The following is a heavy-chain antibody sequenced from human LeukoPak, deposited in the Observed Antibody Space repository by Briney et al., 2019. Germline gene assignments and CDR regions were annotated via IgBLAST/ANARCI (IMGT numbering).Heavy chain of an antibody. V-gene: IGHV3-21*01. CDR1: GFTFSHYS. CDR3: ATDYAGNSLWYYYGLGV. Sequence: NPGGSLRLACAASGFTFSHYSMNWVRHAPGKGLEWVSSISSDSRYIYYADSLKGRFTISRDNAKNSLYLQMNSLRAEDTAVYYCATDYAGNSLWYYYGLGVWGQGTTVTVSS. D-gene: IGHD4-23*01. J-gene: IGHJ6*02. CDR2: ISSDSRYI.